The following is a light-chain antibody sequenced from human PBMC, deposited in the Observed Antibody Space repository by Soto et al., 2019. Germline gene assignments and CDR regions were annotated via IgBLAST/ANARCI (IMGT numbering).Light chain of an antibody. CDR2: GAS. CDR1: QSVSSR. CDR3: QQYKNWPPEYT. V-gene: IGKV3-15*01. J-gene: IGKJ2*01. Sequence: EIVMTQSPATLSVSPGERATLSCRASQSVSSRLAWYQQKPGQAPRLLIYGASTRATGIPARFSDSGSGTEFTLTITSLQSEDFVVYYCQQYKNWPPEYTFGQGTKLEI.